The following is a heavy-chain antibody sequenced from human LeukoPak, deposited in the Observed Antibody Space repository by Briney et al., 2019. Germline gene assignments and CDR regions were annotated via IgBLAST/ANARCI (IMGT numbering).Heavy chain of an antibody. CDR1: GGSISSSNW. Sequence: PSETLSLTCAVSGGSISSSNWWSWVRQPPGKGLEWIGEIYHSGSTNYNPSLKSRVTISVDKSKNQFSLKLSSVTAADTAVYYCARLWFGGYYFDYWGQGTLVTVPS. CDR3: ARLWFGGYYFDY. D-gene: IGHD3-10*01. V-gene: IGHV4-4*02. J-gene: IGHJ4*02. CDR2: IYHSGST.